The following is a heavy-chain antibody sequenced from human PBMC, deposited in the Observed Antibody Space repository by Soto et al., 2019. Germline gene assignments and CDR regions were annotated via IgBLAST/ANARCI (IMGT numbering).Heavy chain of an antibody. J-gene: IGHJ5*02. Sequence: PSEILSLTCAVYGGSFSGYYWSWIRQPPGKGLEWIGEINHSGSTNYNPSLKSRVTISVDTSKNQFSLKLSSVTAADTAVYYCAKVLLRWFDPWGQGTLVTVSS. CDR1: GGSFSGYY. D-gene: IGHD3-10*01. CDR3: AKVLLRWFDP. V-gene: IGHV4-34*01. CDR2: INHSGST.